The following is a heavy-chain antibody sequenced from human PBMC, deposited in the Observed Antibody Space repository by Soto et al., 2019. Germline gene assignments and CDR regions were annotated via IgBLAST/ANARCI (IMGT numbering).Heavy chain of an antibody. CDR1: GGSISSSSYY. CDR3: SRQAQWLVPLYFND. Sequence: SETLSLTCTVSGGSISSSSYYWGWIRQPPGKGLEWIGSIYYSGSTYYNPSLKSRVTISVDTSKNQFSLKLSSVTAADTAVYYCSRQAQWLVPLYFNDWGQGTLVTVSS. V-gene: IGHV4-39*01. D-gene: IGHD6-19*01. J-gene: IGHJ4*02. CDR2: IYYSGST.